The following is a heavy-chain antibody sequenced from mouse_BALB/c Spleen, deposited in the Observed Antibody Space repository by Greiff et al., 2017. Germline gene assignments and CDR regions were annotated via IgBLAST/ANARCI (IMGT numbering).Heavy chain of an antibody. CDR1: GYAFTNYL. CDR3: ARKTIYYYGSRDPYYAMDY. Sequence: VKLMESGAELVRPGTSVKVSCKASGYAFTNYLIEWVKQRPGQGLEWIGVINPGSGGTNYNEKFKGKATLTADKSSSTAYMQLSSLTSDDSAVYFCARKTIYYYGSRDPYYAMDYWGQGTSVTVSS. D-gene: IGHD1-1*01. J-gene: IGHJ4*01. V-gene: IGHV1-54*01. CDR2: INPGSGGT.